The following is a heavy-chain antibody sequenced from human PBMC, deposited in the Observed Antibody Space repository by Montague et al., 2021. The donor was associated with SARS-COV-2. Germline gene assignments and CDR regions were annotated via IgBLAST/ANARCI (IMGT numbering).Heavy chain of an antibody. Sequence: SETLSLTCSVSGGFISSSYWSWIRQPPGKGLEWIGYIYHSGNNTYNPSLKSRVTISIDTSMNQFSLSLSSMTAADTAVYFCARDLLPPRTAKNTNFFGLADWGQGTTVIVSS. D-gene: IGHD2-21*02. V-gene: IGHV4-59*01. CDR1: GGFISSSY. CDR2: IYHSGNN. J-gene: IGHJ6*02. CDR3: ARDLLPPRTAKNTNFFGLAD.